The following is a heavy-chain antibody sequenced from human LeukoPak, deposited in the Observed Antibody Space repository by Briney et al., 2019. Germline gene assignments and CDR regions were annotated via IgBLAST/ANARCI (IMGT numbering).Heavy chain of an antibody. J-gene: IGHJ4*02. D-gene: IGHD2-15*01. CDR1: GGTFSSYA. V-gene: IGHV1-69*01. Sequence: EASVKVSSKASGGTFSSYAISWVRQAPGQGLEWMGGIIPIFGTANYAQKFQGRVTITADESTSTAYMELSSLRSEDTAVYYCARAPACSGGSCYIDYWGQGTLVTVSS. CDR3: ARAPACSGGSCYIDY. CDR2: IIPIFGTA.